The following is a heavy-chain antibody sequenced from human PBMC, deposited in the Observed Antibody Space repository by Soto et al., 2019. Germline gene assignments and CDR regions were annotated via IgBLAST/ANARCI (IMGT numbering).Heavy chain of an antibody. CDR1: GYNLINYG. CDR2: ISVYKGNT. Sequence: WASVKVSCKASGYNLINYGVSWVRQAPGQGLEWMGWISVYKGNTNYAQKLQGRVSMTTDTSTSTAYMELRSLRSDDAAVYYCVGDLDGSGAFYTDYLGLGTLVTVSS. CDR3: VGDLDGSGAFYTDY. V-gene: IGHV1-18*01. J-gene: IGHJ4*01. D-gene: IGHD3-10*01.